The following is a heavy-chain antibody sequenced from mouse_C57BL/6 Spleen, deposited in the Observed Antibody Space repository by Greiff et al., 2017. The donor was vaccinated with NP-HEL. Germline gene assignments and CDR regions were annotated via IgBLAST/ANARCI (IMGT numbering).Heavy chain of an antibody. D-gene: IGHD1-2*01. CDR3: ASDSYGYEVCAMDY. V-gene: IGHV1-39*01. J-gene: IGHJ4*01. CDR1: GYSFTDYN. CDR2: INPNYGTT. Sequence: LVESGPGLVKPGASVKISCKASGYSFTDYNMHWVQQIPGKSLEWIGVINPNYGTTSYTQKFKGKATLTVDQSSSTDYMQINSLTSEDSAFXYCASDSYGYEVCAMDYWGQGTSVTVSS.